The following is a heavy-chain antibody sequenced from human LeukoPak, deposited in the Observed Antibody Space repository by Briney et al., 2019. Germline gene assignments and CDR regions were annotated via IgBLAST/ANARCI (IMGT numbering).Heavy chain of an antibody. Sequence: PGGSLRLSCAASGFTFSSYGMHWVRQAPGKGLEWVAVISYDGSNKYYADSVKGRFTISRDNSKNTLYLQMNSLRAEDTAVYYCAKRGDSGYDWEGGFDYWGQGTLVTVSS. J-gene: IGHJ4*02. CDR3: AKRGDSGYDWEGGFDY. D-gene: IGHD5-12*01. V-gene: IGHV3-30*18. CDR1: GFTFSSYG. CDR2: ISYDGSNK.